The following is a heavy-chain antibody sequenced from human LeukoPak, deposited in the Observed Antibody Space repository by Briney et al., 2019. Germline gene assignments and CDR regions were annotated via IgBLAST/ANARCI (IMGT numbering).Heavy chain of an antibody. CDR2: IKSKTDGGTT. J-gene: IGHJ4*02. D-gene: IGHD3-16*01. Sequence: GGSLRLSCAASGFTFSNAWMSWVRQAPGKGLEWVGRIKSKTDGGTTDYAAHVKGRFTISRDDSKNTLYLQMNSLKTEDTAVYYCTTEFADDYIWGSYGADYFDYWGQGTLVTVSS. CDR3: TTEFADDYIWGSYGADYFDY. V-gene: IGHV3-15*01. CDR1: GFTFSNAW.